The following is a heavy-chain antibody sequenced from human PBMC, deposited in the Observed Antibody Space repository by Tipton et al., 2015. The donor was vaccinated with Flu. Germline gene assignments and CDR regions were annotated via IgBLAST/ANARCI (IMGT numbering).Heavy chain of an antibody. V-gene: IGHV4-38-2*01. CDR3: AKVYCDSTNCYAGRLQFDY. Sequence: TLSITCAVSGFSISSGYYWGWIRQPPGKGLEWIGGIHHSGTTYYNPSLKSRVTMSVDTSKNQFSLKLSSVTAADTAVYYCAKVYCDSTNCYAGRLQFDYWGQGTLVTVSS. CDR2: IHHSGTT. CDR1: GFSISSGYY. J-gene: IGHJ4*02. D-gene: IGHD2-2*01.